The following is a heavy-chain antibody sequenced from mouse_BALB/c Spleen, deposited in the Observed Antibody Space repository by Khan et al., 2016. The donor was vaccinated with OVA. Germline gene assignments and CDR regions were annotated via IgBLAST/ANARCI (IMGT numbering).Heavy chain of an antibody. CDR2: IYPGTGNT. J-gene: IGHJ2*01. CDR3: GRVEAWYYFNY. Sequence: QVQLQQSGAELVRPGASVKLSCKTSGYIFTSYWIHWVKQRSGQGLEWIARIYPGTGNTYYNENFKGKATLTADNSSSTAYMQLSSLKSEDSAVYVCGRVEAWYYFNYWGQGTTLTVSS. V-gene: IGHV1S132*01. D-gene: IGHD3-2*02. CDR1: GYIFTSYW.